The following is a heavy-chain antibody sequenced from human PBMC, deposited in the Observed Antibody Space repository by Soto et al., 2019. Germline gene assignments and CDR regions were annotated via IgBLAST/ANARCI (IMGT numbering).Heavy chain of an antibody. V-gene: IGHV3-33*01. J-gene: IGHJ6*02. CDR1: GFTFSNYA. CDR3: ARDPLSIGLTYSSYFSYGMDV. D-gene: IGHD1-26*01. CDR2: TWYDGTNK. Sequence: PGGSLRLSCAASGFTFSNYAMQWVRQAPGKGLEWVAVTWYDGTNKYYADSVKGRFTISRDNSKNTLYLQMNSLRVEDAAVYYCARDPLSIGLTYSSYFSYGMDVWGQRTTVTVSS.